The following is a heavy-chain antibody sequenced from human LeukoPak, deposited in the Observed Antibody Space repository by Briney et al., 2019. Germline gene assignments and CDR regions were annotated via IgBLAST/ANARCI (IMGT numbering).Heavy chain of an antibody. D-gene: IGHD3-10*01. CDR3: ARGLRLSSGDDVRGSYYFDY. CDR2: INHSGST. V-gene: IGHV4-34*01. CDR1: GGSFSGYY. J-gene: IGHJ4*02. Sequence: PSETLSLTCAGDGGSFSGYYWSWIRQPPGKGLEWIGEINHSGSTNYNPSLKSRVTISVDTSKNQFSLKLSSVTATDTAVYYCARGLRLSSGDDVRGSYYFDYWGQGTLVTVSS.